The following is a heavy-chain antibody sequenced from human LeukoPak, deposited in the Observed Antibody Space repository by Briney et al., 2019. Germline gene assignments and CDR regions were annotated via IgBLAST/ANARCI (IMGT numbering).Heavy chain of an antibody. J-gene: IGHJ6*03. Sequence: ASVKVSCKASGYTFTSYDINWVRQAPGQGLEWMGGIIPIFGTANYAQKFQGRVTITADESTSTAYMELSSLRSEDTAVYYCAIGDIVVVPAAQYYYYYMDVWGKGTTVTVSS. CDR1: GYTFTSYD. V-gene: IGHV1-69*13. CDR3: AIGDIVVVPAAQYYYYYMDV. D-gene: IGHD2-2*01. CDR2: IIPIFGTA.